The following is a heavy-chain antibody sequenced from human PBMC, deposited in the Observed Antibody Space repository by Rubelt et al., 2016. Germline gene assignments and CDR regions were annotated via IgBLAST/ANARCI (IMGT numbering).Heavy chain of an antibody. CDR3: AILGEGGGWSTRYWYFDL. Sequence: QLQLQESGPGLVKPSETLSLTCTVSGGSISSSSYYWGWIRQPPGKGLEWIGSIYYSGSTYYNPSLKIRFPISVATSKNRFPLKLSSVTAADTAVYYCAILGEGGGWSTRYWYFDLWGRGTLVTVSS. V-gene: IGHV4-39*01. CDR1: GGSISSSSYY. CDR2: IYYSGST. J-gene: IGHJ2*01. D-gene: IGHD6-19*01.